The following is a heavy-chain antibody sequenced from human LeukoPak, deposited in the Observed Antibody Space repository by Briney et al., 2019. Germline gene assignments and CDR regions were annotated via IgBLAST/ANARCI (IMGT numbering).Heavy chain of an antibody. CDR3: ARVGGYSLEDYYFDY. Sequence: VASVKVSCKASGYTFTSYYMHWVRQAPGQGLEWMGIINPSGGSTSYAQKFQGRVTMTRDTSTSTVYMELSSLRSEDTAEYYCARVGGYSLEDYYFDYWGQGTLVTVSS. CDR2: INPSGGST. D-gene: IGHD5-18*01. J-gene: IGHJ4*02. CDR1: GYTFTSYY. V-gene: IGHV1-46*01.